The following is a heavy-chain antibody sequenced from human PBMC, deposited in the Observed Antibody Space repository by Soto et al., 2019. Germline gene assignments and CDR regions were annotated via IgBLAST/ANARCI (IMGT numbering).Heavy chain of an antibody. CDR2: ISYDGSNK. Sequence: GGSLRLSCAASGFTFSSYAMHWVRQAPGKGLEWVAVISYDGSNKYYADSVKGRFTISRDNSKNTLYLQMNSLRAEDTAVYYCARDLFYGSIAAANKGSPYYYYGMDVWGQGTTVTVSS. CDR3: ARDLFYGSIAAANKGSPYYYYGMDV. V-gene: IGHV3-30-3*01. J-gene: IGHJ6*02. D-gene: IGHD6-13*01. CDR1: GFTFSSYA.